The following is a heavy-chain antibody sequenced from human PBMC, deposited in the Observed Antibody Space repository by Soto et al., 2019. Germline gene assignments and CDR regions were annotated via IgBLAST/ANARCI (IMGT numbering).Heavy chain of an antibody. V-gene: IGHV3-53*01. CDR3: ARDQLGPYGSGSY. Sequence: GGSLRLSCAASGFTVSSNYMSWVRQAPGKGLEWVSVIYSGGSTYYADSVKGRFTISRDNSKNTLYLQMNSLRAEDTAVYYCARDQLGPYGSGSYWGQGTLVTVSS. CDR1: GFTVSSNY. J-gene: IGHJ4*02. D-gene: IGHD3-10*01. CDR2: IYSGGST.